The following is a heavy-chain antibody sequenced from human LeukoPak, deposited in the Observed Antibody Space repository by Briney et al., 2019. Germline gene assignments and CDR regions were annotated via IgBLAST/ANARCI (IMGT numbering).Heavy chain of an antibody. CDR3: ATVIDNSNGFFWGR. CDR2: ISSSGSTI. D-gene: IGHD6-19*01. CDR1: GFTFSSYE. Sequence: GGSLRLSCAASGFTFSSYEMNWVRQAPGKGLEWVSYISSSGSTIYYADSVKGRFTISRDNAKNSLYLQMNSLRAEDTAVYYCATVIDNSNGFFWGRWGQGTLVTVSS. J-gene: IGHJ4*02. V-gene: IGHV3-48*03.